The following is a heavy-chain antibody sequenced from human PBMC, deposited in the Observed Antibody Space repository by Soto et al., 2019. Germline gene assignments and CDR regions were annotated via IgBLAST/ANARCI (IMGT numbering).Heavy chain of an antibody. D-gene: IGHD3-10*01. CDR3: ASAIRVRGKNHYYYYYMDV. CDR2: MNPNSGNT. J-gene: IGHJ6*03. Sequence: ASVKVSYKASGYTFTSYDINWVRQATGQGLEWMGWMNPNSGNTGYAQKFQGRVTTTRNTSISTAYMELSSLRSEDTAVYYCASAIRVRGKNHYYYYYMDVWGKGTTVTVSS. V-gene: IGHV1-8*01. CDR1: GYTFTSYD.